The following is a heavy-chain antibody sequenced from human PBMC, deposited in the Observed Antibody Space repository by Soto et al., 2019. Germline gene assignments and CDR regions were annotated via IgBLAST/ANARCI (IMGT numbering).Heavy chain of an antibody. D-gene: IGHD6-19*01. Sequence: ASVKVSCKASGGTFSXYAISWVRQAPGQGLEWMGWISAYNGNTNYAQKLQGRVTMTTDTSTSTAYMELRSLRSDDTAVYYCARDAITLAEASSFDYWGQGTLVTVSS. CDR3: ARDAITLAEASSFDY. CDR2: ISAYNGNT. V-gene: IGHV1-18*01. CDR1: GGTFSXYA. J-gene: IGHJ4*02.